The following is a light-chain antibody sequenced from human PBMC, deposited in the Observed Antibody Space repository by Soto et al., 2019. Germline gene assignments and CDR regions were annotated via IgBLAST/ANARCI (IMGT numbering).Light chain of an antibody. J-gene: IGLJ1*01. CDR2: EVS. Sequence: QSALTQPPSASGSPGQSVTISCTGTSSDVGGYNSVSWYQQHPGKAPKLMIYEVSKRPSGVPYRFSGSKSGNTASLTVSGLQAEDEADYYCSSYAGSNNLYVFGTGTKLTVL. V-gene: IGLV2-8*01. CDR1: SSDVGGYNS. CDR3: SSYAGSNNLYV.